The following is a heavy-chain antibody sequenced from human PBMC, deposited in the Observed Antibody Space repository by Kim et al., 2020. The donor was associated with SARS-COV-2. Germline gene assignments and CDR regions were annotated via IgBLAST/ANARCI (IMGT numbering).Heavy chain of an antibody. CDR3: AKDIRFFGEVTTSGAFDI. D-gene: IGHD4-17*01. V-gene: IGHV3-9*01. J-gene: IGHJ3*02. Sequence: KGRFTISRDNAKNSLYLQMNSLRAEDTALYYCAKDIRFFGEVTTSGAFDIWGQGTMVTVSS.